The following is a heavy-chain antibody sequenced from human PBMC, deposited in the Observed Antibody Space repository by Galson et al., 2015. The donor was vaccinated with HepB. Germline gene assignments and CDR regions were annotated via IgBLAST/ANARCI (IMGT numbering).Heavy chain of an antibody. D-gene: IGHD2-2*01. CDR1: GFTFSSYS. CDR2: ISSSSSYI. CDR3: ARGGEDIVVVPGPDV. J-gene: IGHJ6*04. Sequence: SLRLSCAASGFTFSSYSMNWVRQAPGKGLEWVSSISSSSSYIYYADSVKGRFTISRDNAKNSLYLQMNSLRAEDTAVYYCARGGEDIVVVPGPDVWGKGTTVTVSS. V-gene: IGHV3-21*01.